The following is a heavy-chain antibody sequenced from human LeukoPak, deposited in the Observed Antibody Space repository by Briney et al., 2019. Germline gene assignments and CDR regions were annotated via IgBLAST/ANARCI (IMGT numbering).Heavy chain of an antibody. J-gene: IGHJ4*02. Sequence: GGSLRLSCAASGFTFSSYAMSWVRQAPGKGLEWVSTISGNGVYTYYADSVKGRFTISRDNSKNTLYLQMNSLRADDTAVYYCAKRGIAAAASFDYWGQGTLVSVSS. CDR3: AKRGIAAAASFDY. V-gene: IGHV3-23*01. CDR1: GFTFSSYA. CDR2: ISGNGVYT. D-gene: IGHD6-13*01.